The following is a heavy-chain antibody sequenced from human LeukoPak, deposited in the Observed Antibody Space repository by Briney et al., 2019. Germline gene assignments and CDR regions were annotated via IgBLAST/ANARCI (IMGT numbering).Heavy chain of an antibody. CDR2: IRQEGTKK. D-gene: IGHD4-17*01. J-gene: IGHJ4*02. Sequence: GGSLRLSCAASGFIFNNYWMSWLRQAPGKGLEGGANIRQEGTKKNYVDSVEGRFTISRDNAQNSVYLQMSSLRAEDTAVYYCATDTGHGYFESWGQGTLVTVSS. CDR1: GFIFNNYW. V-gene: IGHV3-7*01. CDR3: ATDTGHGYFES.